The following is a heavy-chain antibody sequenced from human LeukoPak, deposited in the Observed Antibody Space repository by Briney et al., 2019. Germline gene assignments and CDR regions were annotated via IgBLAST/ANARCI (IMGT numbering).Heavy chain of an antibody. CDR3: AREVNSSTWRPLDF. Sequence: SESLSLTCTVSGGSISSYYWSWIRQPAGKGLEWIGRIYTSGSTNYNPSLKSRLTMSVDTSNNQFSLRLTSMTAADTAVYYCAREVNSSTWRPLDFWGQGTLVTVSS. D-gene: IGHD6-13*01. J-gene: IGHJ4*02. CDR2: IYTSGST. CDR1: GGSISSYY. V-gene: IGHV4-4*07.